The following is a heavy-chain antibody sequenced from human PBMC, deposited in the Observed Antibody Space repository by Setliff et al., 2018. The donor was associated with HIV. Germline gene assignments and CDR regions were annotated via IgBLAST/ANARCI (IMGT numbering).Heavy chain of an antibody. CDR3: AAVNYYDASGLRAEYFHL. CDR2: IYYTEST. CDR1: GGSINSYF. Sequence: SETLSLTCTVSGGSINSYFWSWIRQPPGKGPEWLGYIYYTESTNYNPALKSRITISVDTSKNQFSLTLKSVTAADTGVYYCAAVNYYDASGLRAEYFHLWGQGTQVTVSS. J-gene: IGHJ1*01. D-gene: IGHD3-22*01. V-gene: IGHV4-59*01.